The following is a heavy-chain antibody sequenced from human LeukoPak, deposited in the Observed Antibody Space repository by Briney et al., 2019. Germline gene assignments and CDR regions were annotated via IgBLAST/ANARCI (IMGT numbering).Heavy chain of an antibody. CDR1: GFTVSTNY. CDR2: IYSSGRT. V-gene: IGHV3-53*01. J-gene: IGHJ6*02. Sequence: GGSLRLSCAASGFTVSTNYFSWVRRAPGKGLEWLSVIYSSGRTYFADSVKGRFTISRDNSKNTLYLQMNSLRDEDTAVYYCARDAYDSSGYYLGMDVWGQGTTVTVSS. D-gene: IGHD3-22*01. CDR3: ARDAYDSSGYYLGMDV.